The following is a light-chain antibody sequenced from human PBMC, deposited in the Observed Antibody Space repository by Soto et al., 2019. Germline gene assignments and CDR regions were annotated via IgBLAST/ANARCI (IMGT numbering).Light chain of an antibody. CDR3: LGSYTTPIT. CDR1: QSITSY. CDR2: AAS. V-gene: IGKV1-39*01. Sequence: DIQMTQSPSSLSASVGDRVTITCRASQSITSYLKWYQQKPGKAPKVLIFAASSLQSGVPSRFSGSDSGTDFTLTISSLQPEDFATYYCLGSYTTPITFGQGTRLVIK. J-gene: IGKJ5*01.